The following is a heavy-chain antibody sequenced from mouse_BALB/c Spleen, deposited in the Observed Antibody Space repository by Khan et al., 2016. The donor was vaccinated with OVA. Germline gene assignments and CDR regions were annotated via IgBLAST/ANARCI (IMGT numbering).Heavy chain of an antibody. CDR2: IWSDGRT. V-gene: IGHV2-6-1*01. CDR1: GFSLTNYG. D-gene: IGHD2-10*01. J-gene: IGHJ4*01. Sequence: QVQLKESGPGLVAPSQSLSITCTISGFSLTNYGVHWVRQPPGKGLEWLVVIWSDGRTTYNSALKTRLTLTKDNSKSQVFLKMNILQTDDTAIYFCARQPYYHYNVMDYWGQGTSVTVSS. CDR3: ARQPYYHYNVMDY.